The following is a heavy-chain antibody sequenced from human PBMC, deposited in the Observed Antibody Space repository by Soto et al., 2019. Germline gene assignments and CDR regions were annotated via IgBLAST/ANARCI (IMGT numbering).Heavy chain of an antibody. CDR1: GGTFSSYS. D-gene: IGHD3-10*01. CDR2: IIPIFGTA. CDR3: ARVSNYYGSGSYYKTVDP. Sequence: SVKVSCKASGGTFSSYSISWVRQAPGQGLEWMGGIIPIFGTANYAQKFQGRVTITADESTSTAYMELSSLRSEDTAVSYCARVSNYYGSGSYYKTVDPWGQGTLVTVSS. V-gene: IGHV1-69*13. J-gene: IGHJ5*02.